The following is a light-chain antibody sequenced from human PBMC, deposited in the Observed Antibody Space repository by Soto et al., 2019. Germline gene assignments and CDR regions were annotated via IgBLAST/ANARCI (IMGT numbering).Light chain of an antibody. V-gene: IGKV3-11*01. CDR3: QQRSNWPLT. J-gene: IGKJ4*01. CDR1: QSVSSY. CDR2: DPS. Sequence: ETVLTQSPATLSLSPGERATLSCRASQSVSSYLAWYQQKPGQAPRLLIYDPSNRAPGIPARFSGSGSGTDFTLNSSSLEPEDFTVYYCQQRSNWPLTFGGGTKEEIK.